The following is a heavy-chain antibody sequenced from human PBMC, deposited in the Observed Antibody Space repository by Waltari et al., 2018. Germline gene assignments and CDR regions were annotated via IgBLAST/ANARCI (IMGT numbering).Heavy chain of an antibody. J-gene: IGHJ4*02. V-gene: IGHV3-30*16. D-gene: IGHD4-4*01. CDR2: ISSDGSDK. CDR3: ARTQYSFDFDC. CDR1: GFPFSSFA. Sequence: QEQLAESGGGVVQRGGAVRLSCSASGFPFSSFAIHWVRQAPGRGLEWLTFISSDGSDKYYADSVKGRFSISRDNSRNSVFLEADSLRPEDTAIYYCARTQYSFDFDCWGQGTLVTVSP.